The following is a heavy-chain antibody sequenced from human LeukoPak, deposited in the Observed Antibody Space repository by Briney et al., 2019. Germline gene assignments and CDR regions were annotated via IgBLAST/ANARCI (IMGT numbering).Heavy chain of an antibody. CDR3: ARDGSSSWYEVEYFQH. CDR1: GFTFSSYA. Sequence: QAGGSLRLSCAASGFTFSSYAMHWVRQAPGKGLEWVAVISYDGSNKYYADSVKGRFTISRDNSKNTLYLQMNSLRAEDTAVYYCARDGSSSWYEVEYFQHWGQGTLVTVSS. V-gene: IGHV3-30*14. J-gene: IGHJ1*01. D-gene: IGHD6-13*01. CDR2: ISYDGSNK.